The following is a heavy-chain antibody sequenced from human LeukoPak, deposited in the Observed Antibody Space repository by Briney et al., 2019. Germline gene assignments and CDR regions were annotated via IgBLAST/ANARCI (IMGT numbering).Heavy chain of an antibody. CDR3: ARAYCGGDCSVDY. D-gene: IGHD2-21*02. J-gene: IGHJ4*02. Sequence: SQTLSLTCTVSGGSISSGSYYWRWIRQPAGKGLEWIGRIYTSGSTNYNPSLKSRVTISVDTSKNQFSLKLSSVTAADPAVYYCARAYCGGDCSVDYWGQGTLVTVPS. V-gene: IGHV4-61*02. CDR2: IYTSGST. CDR1: GGSISSGSYY.